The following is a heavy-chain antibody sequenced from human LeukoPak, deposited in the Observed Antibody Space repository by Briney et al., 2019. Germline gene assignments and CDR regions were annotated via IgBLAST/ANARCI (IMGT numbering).Heavy chain of an antibody. CDR1: GGSISSSSYY. V-gene: IGHV4-39*01. D-gene: IGHD6-13*01. CDR2: IYYSGNT. Sequence: SETLSLTCTVSGGSISSSSYYWGWIRQPPGKGLEWIGSIYYSGNTYYNPSLKSRVTISVDTSKNRFPWKLSSVTAADTAVYYFARLFSSSWYRGAFDLWGQGTMVTVSS. CDR3: ARLFSSSWYRGAFDL. J-gene: IGHJ3*01.